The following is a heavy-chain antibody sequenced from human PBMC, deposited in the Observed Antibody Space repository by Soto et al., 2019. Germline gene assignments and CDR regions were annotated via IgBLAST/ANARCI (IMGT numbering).Heavy chain of an antibody. Sequence: SETLSLTCSVSGGCISTVGHYWTWIRQPPGNGLEWIASIHHPGSTYDRKSLRSRLTTSVYKSKSQLSLRLRSVTAADTAGYYSARATGTLRRRNFDYWGQGILVIVS. CDR3: ARATGTLRRRNFDY. CDR1: GGCISTVGHY. J-gene: IGHJ4*02. CDR2: IHHPGST. V-gene: IGHV4-31*03. D-gene: IGHD1-1*01.